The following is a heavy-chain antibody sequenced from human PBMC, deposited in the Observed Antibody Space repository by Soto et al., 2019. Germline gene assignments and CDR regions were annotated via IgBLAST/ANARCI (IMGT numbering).Heavy chain of an antibody. CDR1: VGSVSSFY. V-gene: IGHV4-59*02. J-gene: IGHJ6*02. CDR3: ARALFGVVYGMDV. CDR2: IYYSGST. D-gene: IGHD3-3*01. Sequence: PSETLSIRCSVSVGSVSSFYWRWIRQPPGKGLEWIGYIYYSGSTNYNPSLKSRVTISVDTSKNQFSLKLTSVTAADTAVYYCARALFGVVYGMDVWGQGTTVTVSS.